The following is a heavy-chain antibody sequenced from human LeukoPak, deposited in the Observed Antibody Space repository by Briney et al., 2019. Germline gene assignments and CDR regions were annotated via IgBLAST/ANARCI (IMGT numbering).Heavy chain of an antibody. CDR1: GYTFTSYG. Sequence: GASVKVSCKASGYTFTSYGISWVRQAPGQGLEWMGWISPYNGNTDHAQKFQGRVTMTTDTFTSTAYMELRSLTSDDTAVYYCARSGRGTYYYFDLWGQGTLVTVSS. D-gene: IGHD3-10*01. J-gene: IGHJ4*02. CDR3: ARSGRGTYYYFDL. V-gene: IGHV1-18*01. CDR2: ISPYNGNT.